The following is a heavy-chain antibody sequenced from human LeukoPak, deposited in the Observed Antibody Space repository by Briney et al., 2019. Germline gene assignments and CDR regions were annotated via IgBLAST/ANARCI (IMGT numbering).Heavy chain of an antibody. CDR3: ARSGRYCSSTSCYYYYYMDV. V-gene: IGHV3-30*01. CDR2: ISYDGSNK. J-gene: IGHJ6*03. Sequence: PGRSLRLSCAASGFTFSSYAMHWVRQAPGKGLEWVAVISYDGSNKYYADSVKGRFTISRDNSKNTLYLQMNSLRAEDTAVYYCARSGRYCSSTSCYYYYYMDVWGKGTTVTVSS. D-gene: IGHD2-2*01. CDR1: GFTFSSYA.